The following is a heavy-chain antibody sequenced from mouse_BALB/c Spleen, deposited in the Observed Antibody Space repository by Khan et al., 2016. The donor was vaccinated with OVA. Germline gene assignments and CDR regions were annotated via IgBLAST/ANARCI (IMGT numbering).Heavy chain of an antibody. Sequence: VQLQQPGAELVKPGASVKLSCTASGFNIKDTYIHWVKQRPEQGLEWIGRIDPANGNTKYDPKFQGKATITAATSSNTAYLQLSSLTSEDTAVYYCAYSKLLYGLDYWGQGTSVTVSS. CDR1: GFNIKDTY. CDR2: IDPANGNT. V-gene: IGHV14-3*02. J-gene: IGHJ4*01. CDR3: AYSKLLYGLDY.